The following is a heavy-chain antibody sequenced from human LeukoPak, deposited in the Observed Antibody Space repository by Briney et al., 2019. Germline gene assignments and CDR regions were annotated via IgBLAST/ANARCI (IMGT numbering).Heavy chain of an antibody. D-gene: IGHD6-19*01. CDR1: GFTVSSNY. J-gene: IGHJ3*02. CDR2: IYSGGST. Sequence: GGSLRLSCAASGFTVSSNYMSWVRQAPGKGLEWVSVIYSGGSTYYADSVKGRITISRDNSKNTLYLQMNSLRAEDTAVYYCARMFSGWANAFDIWGQGTMVTVSS. V-gene: IGHV3-66*01. CDR3: ARMFSGWANAFDI.